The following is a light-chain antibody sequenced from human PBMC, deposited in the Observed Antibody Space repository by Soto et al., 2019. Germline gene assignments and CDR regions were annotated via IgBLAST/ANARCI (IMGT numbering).Light chain of an antibody. Sequence: EIVLTQSPATLSLSPGERATLSCRASQSVSSYLAWYQQKPGQAPRLLIYDASNRATGIPARFSGSGSGTDFTLTISSLEPEDFAVYYCQHFGSSVFTFGPGTKVEIK. V-gene: IGKV3-11*01. CDR3: QHFGSSVFT. CDR2: DAS. CDR1: QSVSSY. J-gene: IGKJ3*01.